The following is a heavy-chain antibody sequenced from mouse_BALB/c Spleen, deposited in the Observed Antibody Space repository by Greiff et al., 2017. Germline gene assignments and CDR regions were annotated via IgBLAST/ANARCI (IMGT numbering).Heavy chain of an antibody. CDR3: ARWAIDASYAMDY. J-gene: IGHJ4*01. D-gene: IGHD3-1*01. CDR2: INPGSGGT. V-gene: IGHV1-54*01. CDR1: GYAFTNYL. Sequence: QVQLQQSGAELVRPGTSVKVSCKASGYAFTNYLIEWVKQRPGQGLEWIGVINPGSGGTNYNEKFKGKATLTADKSSSTAYMQLSSLTSDDSAVYFCARWAIDASYAMDYWGQGTSVTVSS.